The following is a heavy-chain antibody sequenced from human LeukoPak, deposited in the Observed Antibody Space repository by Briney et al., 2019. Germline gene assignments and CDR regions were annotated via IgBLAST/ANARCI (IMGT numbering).Heavy chain of an antibody. J-gene: IGHJ4*02. D-gene: IGHD3-10*01. CDR3: YASGRLLPSDD. Sequence: SETLSLTCTVSGGSISSYYWSWIRQPAGKGLEWIGRIYTSGSTNYNPSLKSRVTMSVDTSKNQFSLKLSPVTAADTAVYYCYASGRLLPSDDWGQGTLVTVSS. CDR2: IYTSGST. V-gene: IGHV4-4*07. CDR1: GGSISSYY.